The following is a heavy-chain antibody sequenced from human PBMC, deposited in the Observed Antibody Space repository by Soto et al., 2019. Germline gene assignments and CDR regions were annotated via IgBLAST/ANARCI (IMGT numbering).Heavy chain of an antibody. V-gene: IGHV4-30-2*01. CDR2: IYHSGTV. CDR1: GASISSGRYS. CDR3: ARLPTMEHDACDI. J-gene: IGHJ3*02. D-gene: IGHD3-10*01. Sequence: PSETLSLTCAVSGASISSGRYSWSWIRQPPGKGLEWIGYIYHSGTVHYNPSLNSRVAISVDGSKNQFSLKLSSVTAADTDVYYCARLPTMEHDACDIWGQGTMVTVSS.